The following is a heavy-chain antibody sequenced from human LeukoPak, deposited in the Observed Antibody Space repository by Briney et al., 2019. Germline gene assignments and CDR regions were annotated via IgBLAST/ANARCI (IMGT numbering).Heavy chain of an antibody. D-gene: IGHD5-18*01. J-gene: IGHJ4*02. CDR2: ISAYNGNT. CDR3: ARAADVDTAMGIDY. V-gene: IGHV1-18*01. Sequence: GASVKVSCKASGYTFTSYGISWVRQAPGQGLEWMGWISAYNGNTNYAQKLQGRVTMTTDTSTSTAYMELRSLRSDDTAVYYCARAADVDTAMGIDYWGQGTLVTVSS. CDR1: GYTFTSYG.